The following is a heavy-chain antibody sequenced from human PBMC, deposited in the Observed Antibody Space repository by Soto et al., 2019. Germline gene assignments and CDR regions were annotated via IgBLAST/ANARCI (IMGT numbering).Heavy chain of an antibody. CDR2: IIPLFRKT. J-gene: IGHJ6*02. V-gene: IGHV1-69*01. D-gene: IGHD3-10*01. CDR3: ARARLSNGDPNIYFFYGLDV. Sequence: QVQLVQSGAEVKRPGSSVKVSCKASGDMFRNSAFTWVRQAPGQGLARMGVIIPLFRKTDVAQKFQGRVNLTADESTSSLYMEVSSLTSEDTAVYYCARARLSNGDPNIYFFYGLDVWGQGTTITVSS. CDR1: GDMFRNSA.